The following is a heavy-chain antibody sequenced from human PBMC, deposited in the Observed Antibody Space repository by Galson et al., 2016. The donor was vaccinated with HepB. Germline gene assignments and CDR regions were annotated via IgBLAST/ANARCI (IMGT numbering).Heavy chain of an antibody. CDR2: ISGSGSGS. CDR3: AKFWNGYIDY. J-gene: IGHJ4*02. D-gene: IGHD3-3*01. V-gene: IGHV3-23*01. CDR1: GFTFSSYA. Sequence: SLRLSCAASGFTFSSYAMSWVRQAPGKGLEWVSAISGSGSGSYSADSVKGRFTISRDNSKNTLYLQLNSLKAEDTAGYYCAKFWNGYIDYWGQGTLVTVSS.